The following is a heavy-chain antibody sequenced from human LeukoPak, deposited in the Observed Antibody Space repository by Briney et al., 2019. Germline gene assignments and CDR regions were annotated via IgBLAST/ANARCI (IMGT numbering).Heavy chain of an antibody. CDR3: ARDKAAAGTSDY. Sequence: GGSLSLSCSASGFTFDDYGMSWVRQAPGKGLEWVSGINWNGGSRGYADSVKGRFTISRDNAKNSLYLQMNSLRAEDTALYYCARDKAAAGTSDYWGQGTLVTVSS. D-gene: IGHD6-13*01. CDR1: GFTFDDYG. J-gene: IGHJ4*02. V-gene: IGHV3-20*04. CDR2: INWNGGSR.